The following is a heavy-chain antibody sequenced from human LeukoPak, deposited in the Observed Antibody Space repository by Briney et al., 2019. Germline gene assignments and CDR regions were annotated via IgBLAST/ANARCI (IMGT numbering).Heavy chain of an antibody. V-gene: IGHV4-30-2*01. CDR1: GGSISSGGYY. J-gene: IGHJ5*02. CDR3: ARDNGLAAAGTRDQGFDP. CDR2: IYHSGST. D-gene: IGHD6-13*01. Sequence: SETLSLTCTVSGGSISSGGYYWSWIRQPPGKGLEWIGYIYHSGSTYYNPSLKSRVTISVDRSKNQFSLKLSSVTAADTAVYYCARDNGLAAAGTRDQGFDPWGQGTLVTVSS.